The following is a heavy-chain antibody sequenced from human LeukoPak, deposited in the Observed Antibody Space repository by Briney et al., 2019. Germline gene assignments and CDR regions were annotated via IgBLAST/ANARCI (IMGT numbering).Heavy chain of an antibody. D-gene: IGHD6-6*01. J-gene: IGHJ4*02. Sequence: ASVKVSCKAYGYTFTSYYMHWVRQAPGQGLEWMGIINPSGGSTSYAQKFQGRVTMTRDMSTSTVYMELGSLRSEDTAVYYCARDSYYSSSSLGFDYWGQGTLVTVSS. V-gene: IGHV1-46*01. CDR2: INPSGGST. CDR1: GYTFTSYY. CDR3: ARDSYYSSSSLGFDY.